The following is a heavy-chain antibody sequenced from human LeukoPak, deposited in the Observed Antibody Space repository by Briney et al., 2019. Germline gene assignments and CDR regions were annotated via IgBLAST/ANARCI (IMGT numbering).Heavy chain of an antibody. CDR3: AREYYYGSGSYYNLFGP. CDR1: GGSFSSYY. Sequence: PSETLSLTCAVYGGSFSSYYWSWIRQPPGKGLEWIGEINHSGSTNYNPSLKSRVTISADTSKNQFSLKLSSVTAADTAVYYCAREYYYGSGSYYNLFGPWGQGTLVTVSS. CDR2: INHSGST. D-gene: IGHD3-10*01. V-gene: IGHV4-34*01. J-gene: IGHJ5*02.